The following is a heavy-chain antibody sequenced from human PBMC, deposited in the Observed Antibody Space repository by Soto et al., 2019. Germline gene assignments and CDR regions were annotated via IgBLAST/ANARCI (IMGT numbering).Heavy chain of an antibody. CDR3: VSWLSAHFDY. V-gene: IGHV3-23*05. CDR2: IDNSGTRT. D-gene: IGHD6-19*01. J-gene: IGHJ4*02. CDR1: PVGFSGLG. Sequence: EVQLLESGGRLVQPGQSLRLSCAASPVGFSGLGMSWVRQAPGKGLEWVSTIDNSGTRTHYADSVKGRFTISRDTSKYTLDLQMDYLRAEDTALYHCVSWLSAHFDYWGRGTLGTVSS.